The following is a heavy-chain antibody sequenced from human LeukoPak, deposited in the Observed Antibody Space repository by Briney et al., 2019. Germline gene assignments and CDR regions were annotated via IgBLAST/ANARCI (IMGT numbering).Heavy chain of an antibody. V-gene: IGHV3-7*01. Sequence: GGSLRLSCAASGFSFSNDWMCWVRQAPGKGLEWVANINHDESKKYYVDSVKGRFTISRDNAKNSLYLQMSSLRAEDTAVYYCARDHAYRTDYWGQGTLVTVSS. J-gene: IGHJ4*02. D-gene: IGHD2-2*01. CDR1: GFSFSNDW. CDR3: ARDHAYRTDY. CDR2: INHDESKK.